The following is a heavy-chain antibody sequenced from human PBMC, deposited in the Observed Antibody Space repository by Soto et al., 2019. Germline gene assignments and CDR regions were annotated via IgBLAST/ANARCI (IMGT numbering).Heavy chain of an antibody. V-gene: IGHV4-34*01. Sequence: QVQLQQWGAGLLKPSETLSLTCAVYGGSFSGYYWSWIRQPPGKGLEWIGEINHSGSTNYNPSLKSRVTISVDTSKNQFSLKLSSVTAADTAVYYCARYGSGWRLWGMDVWGQGTTVTVSS. CDR3: ARYGSGWRLWGMDV. CDR1: GGSFSGYY. D-gene: IGHD6-19*01. J-gene: IGHJ6*02. CDR2: INHSGST.